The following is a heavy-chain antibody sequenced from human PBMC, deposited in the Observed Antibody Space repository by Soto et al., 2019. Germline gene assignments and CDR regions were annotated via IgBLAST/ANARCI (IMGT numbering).Heavy chain of an antibody. CDR3: ATGGKLELPDY. V-gene: IGHV1-69*01. CDR2: IIPIFGTA. J-gene: IGHJ4*02. CDR1: GGTFSSYA. D-gene: IGHD1-7*01. Sequence: QVQLVQSGTEVKKPGSSVKVSCKTSGGTFSSYAINWVRQAPGQGLEWMGGIIPIFGTADYAQKFQGRLTITADASTRTAYMELSSLKSADTAVYYCATGGKLELPDYWGQGTLVTVSS.